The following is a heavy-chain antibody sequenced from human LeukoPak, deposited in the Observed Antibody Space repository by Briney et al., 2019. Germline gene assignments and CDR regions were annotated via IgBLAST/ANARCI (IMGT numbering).Heavy chain of an antibody. CDR3: ARDHTTIHTLRFLDPMDV. CDR1: GFTFSSYA. D-gene: IGHD3-3*01. J-gene: IGHJ6*03. V-gene: IGHV3-64*01. Sequence: GGSLRLSCAASGFTFSSYAMHWVRQAPGKGLEYVSAISSNGGSTYYANSVKGRFTISRDNSKNTLYLQMGSLRAEDMAVYYCARDHTTIHTLRFLDPMDVWGKGTTVTVSS. CDR2: ISSNGGST.